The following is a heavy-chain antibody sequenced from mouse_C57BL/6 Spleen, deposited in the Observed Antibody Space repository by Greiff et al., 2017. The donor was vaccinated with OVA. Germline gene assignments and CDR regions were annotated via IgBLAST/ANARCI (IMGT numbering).Heavy chain of an antibody. D-gene: IGHD2-4*01. Sequence: QVQLKESGAELVKPGASVKISCKASGYAFSSYWMNWVKQRPGKGLEWIGQIYPGDGDTNYNGKFKGKATLTADKSSSTAYMQLSSLTSEDSAVYFCAYDYDVAMDYWGQGTSVTVSS. CDR1: GYAFSSYW. CDR3: AYDYDVAMDY. CDR2: IYPGDGDT. J-gene: IGHJ4*01. V-gene: IGHV1-80*01.